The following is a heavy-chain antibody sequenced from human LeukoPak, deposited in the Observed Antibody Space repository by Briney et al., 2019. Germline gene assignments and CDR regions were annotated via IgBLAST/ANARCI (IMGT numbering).Heavy chain of an antibody. CDR2: INPNSGGT. CDR3: ARVALPYNWNDVDY. J-gene: IGHJ4*02. D-gene: IGHD1-20*01. Sequence: VASVKVSCKASGYTFTGYYMHWVRQAPGEGLEWMGWINPNSGGTNYAQKFQGRVTMTRDTSISTAYMELSRLRSDDTAVYYCARVALPYNWNDVDYWGQGTLVTVSS. V-gene: IGHV1-2*02. CDR1: GYTFTGYY.